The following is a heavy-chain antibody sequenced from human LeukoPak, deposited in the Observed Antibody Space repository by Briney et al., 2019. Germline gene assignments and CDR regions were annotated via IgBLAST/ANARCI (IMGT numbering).Heavy chain of an antibody. CDR2: IYYSGST. CDR1: GGSISSYY. J-gene: IGHJ3*02. V-gene: IGHV4-59*12. D-gene: IGHD1-26*01. CDR3: ARDDTVVVGATWDAFDI. Sequence: SETLSLTCTVSGGSISSYYWSWIRQPPGKGLEWIGYIYYSGSTNYSPSLKSRVTMSVDTSKNQFSLKLSSVTAADTAVYYCARDDTVVVGATWDAFDIWGQGTMVTVSS.